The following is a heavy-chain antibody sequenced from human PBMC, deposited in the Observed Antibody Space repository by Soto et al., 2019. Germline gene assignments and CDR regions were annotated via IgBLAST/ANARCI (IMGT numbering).Heavy chain of an antibody. CDR1: GGSISSGGYY. D-gene: IGHD4-17*01. V-gene: IGHV4-31*03. J-gene: IGHJ4*02. CDR2: IYYSGST. Sequence: SETLSLTCTVSGGSISSGGYYWSWIRQHPGKGLEWIGYIYYSGSTYYNPSLKSRVTISVDTSKNQFSLKLSSVTAADTAVYYCATTDYGDYNFDYWGQGTLVTVSS. CDR3: ATTDYGDYNFDY.